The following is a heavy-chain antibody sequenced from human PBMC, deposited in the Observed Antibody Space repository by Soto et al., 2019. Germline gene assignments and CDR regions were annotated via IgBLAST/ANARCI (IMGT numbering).Heavy chain of an antibody. CDR1: GFTVSSNY. CDR3: ASQADYDILTGDLGAFDI. V-gene: IGHV3-53*04. CDR2: IYSGGST. Sequence: EVQLVESGGGLVQPGGSLRLSCAASGFTVSSNYMSWVRQAPGKGLEWVSVIYSGGSTYYADYVKGRFTISRHNSKNTLYLQMNSLRADDTAVYYCASQADYDILTGDLGAFDIWGQGTMVTVSS. J-gene: IGHJ3*02. D-gene: IGHD3-9*01.